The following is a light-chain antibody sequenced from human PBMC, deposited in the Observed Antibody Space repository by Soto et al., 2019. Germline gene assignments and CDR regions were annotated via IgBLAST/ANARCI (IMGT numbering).Light chain of an antibody. CDR2: ASS. V-gene: IGKV1-39*01. Sequence: EIQITQSPSSLSASVGDRVSITCRANYNIRNSLNWYQQKPREAPKLLIYASSSLESGVPSRFSGSASGTDFTLTINSLQPEDFATYYCQQSYSTPLTFGQGTKVDIK. CDR3: QQSYSTPLT. CDR1: YNIRNS. J-gene: IGKJ1*01.